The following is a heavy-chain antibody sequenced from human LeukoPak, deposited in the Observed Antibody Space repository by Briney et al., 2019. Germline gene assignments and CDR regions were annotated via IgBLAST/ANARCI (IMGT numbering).Heavy chain of an antibody. J-gene: IGHJ6*02. V-gene: IGHV3-30*18. CDR2: ISYDGANK. CDR1: GFPFSSYG. CDR3: AKDSSSSNYYYGLDV. Sequence: GRSLRLSCAASGFPFSSYGMHWVRQAPGKGLEWVSFISYDGANKYYADSVKGRFTISRDNSKNTLYLQMNSLRGDDTGMYLCAKDSSSSNYYYGLDVWGQGTTVTVSS. D-gene: IGHD6-13*01.